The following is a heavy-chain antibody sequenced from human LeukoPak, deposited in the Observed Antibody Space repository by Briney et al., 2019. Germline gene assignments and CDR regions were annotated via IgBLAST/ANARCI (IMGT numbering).Heavy chain of an antibody. J-gene: IGHJ6*02. V-gene: IGHV3-23*01. CDR2: ISGSGGST. D-gene: IGHD3-10*01. CDR1: GLTIRKYG. Sequence: HPGGSLRLSCAVYGLTIRKYGMRWVRQAAGKGLEWVSAISGSGGSTYYANYVKGRFTIYRDNSKNTMYMKMNSQREESTAVYYCAKSGGPLWFGELGLYYYYGIDVWGQGTTVTVSS. CDR3: AKSGGPLWFGELGLYYYYGIDV.